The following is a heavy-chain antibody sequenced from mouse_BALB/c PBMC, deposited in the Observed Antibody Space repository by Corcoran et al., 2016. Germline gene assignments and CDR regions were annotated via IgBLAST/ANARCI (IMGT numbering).Heavy chain of an antibody. Sequence: EVQLQQSGAELVKPGASVKLSCTASGFNIKDTYMHWVKQRPEQGLEWIGRIDPANGNTKYDPKFQGKATITADTSSNTAYLQLSSLTSEDTAVYYCAPYYYGSNWYFDVWGAGTTVTVSS. CDR1: GFNIKDTY. J-gene: IGHJ1*01. D-gene: IGHD1-1*01. V-gene: IGHV14-3*02. CDR2: IDPANGNT. CDR3: APYYYGSNWYFDV.